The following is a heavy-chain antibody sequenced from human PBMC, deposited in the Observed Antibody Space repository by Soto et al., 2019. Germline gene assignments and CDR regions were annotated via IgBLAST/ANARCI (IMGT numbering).Heavy chain of an antibody. J-gene: IGHJ6*03. V-gene: IGHV3-66*01. D-gene: IGHD2-21*02. CDR1: GLTVTGVD. Sequence: EVQLVESGGGLVQPGGSLRLSCVGSGLTVTGVDMTWVRLAPGKGLEPISSIDTGETTFSVDSVKGRFTISRDDSRNTLYLQMNSLRAEDTAVYYCARELTAGYMDVWGKGTTVTVSS. CDR2: IDTGETT. CDR3: ARELTAGYMDV.